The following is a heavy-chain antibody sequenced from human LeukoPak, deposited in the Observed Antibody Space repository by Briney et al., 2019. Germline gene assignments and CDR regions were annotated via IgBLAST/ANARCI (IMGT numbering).Heavy chain of an antibody. CDR1: GFTFSSYG. Sequence: GGSLRLSCAASGFTFSSYGMSWVRQAPGKGLEWVTFIRNDGNYKSYADSVKGRFTISRDNSKTTLYLQMNSLRAEDTAVYYCAKEDFSDYYFYYMDVWGKGTTVTISS. J-gene: IGHJ6*03. CDR3: AKEDFSDYYFYYMDV. V-gene: IGHV3-30*02. D-gene: IGHD2/OR15-2a*01. CDR2: IRNDGNYK.